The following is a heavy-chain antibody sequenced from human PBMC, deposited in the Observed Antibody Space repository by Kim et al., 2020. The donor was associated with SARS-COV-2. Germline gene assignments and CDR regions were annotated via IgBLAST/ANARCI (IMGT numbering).Heavy chain of an antibody. D-gene: IGHD3-22*01. CDR1: GGSISSSSYY. J-gene: IGHJ4*02. V-gene: IGHV4-39*01. CDR2: IYYSGST. Sequence: SETLSLTCTVSGGSISSSSYYWGWIRQPPGKGLEWIGSIYYSGSTYYNPSLKSRVIISVDTSKNQFSLKLSSVTAADTAVYYCARAVGSHYDSSGYTGYWGQGTLVTVSS. CDR3: ARAVGSHYDSSGYTGY.